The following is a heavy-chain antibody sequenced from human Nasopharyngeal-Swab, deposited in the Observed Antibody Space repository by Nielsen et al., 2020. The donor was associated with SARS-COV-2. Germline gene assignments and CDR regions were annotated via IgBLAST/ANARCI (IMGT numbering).Heavy chain of an antibody. CDR2: ISYDGGSK. CDR1: GFTFSTYG. J-gene: IGHJ4*02. Sequence: GGSLRLSCAASGFTFSTYGMHWVRQAPGKGLEWVAVISYDGGSKYYADSVKGRFTISRDNSKNTLYLQMNSLRAEDTAVYYCASFLGRRDGYNYDYWGQGTLVTVSS. V-gene: IGHV3-30*03. D-gene: IGHD5-24*01. CDR3: ASFLGRRDGYNYDY.